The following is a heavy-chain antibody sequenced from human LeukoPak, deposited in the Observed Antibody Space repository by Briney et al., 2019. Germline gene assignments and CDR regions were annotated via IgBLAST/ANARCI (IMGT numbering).Heavy chain of an antibody. Sequence: SETLSLTCTVSGGSISSYYWSWIRQPPGKGLEWIGYIYYSGSTNYNPSLKSRVTISVDTSKNQFSLKLSSVTAADTAVYYCARAVSGYGLDYWGQGTLVTVSS. CDR2: IYYSGST. CDR3: ARAVSGYGLDY. J-gene: IGHJ4*02. D-gene: IGHD5-12*01. CDR1: GGSISSYY. V-gene: IGHV4-59*01.